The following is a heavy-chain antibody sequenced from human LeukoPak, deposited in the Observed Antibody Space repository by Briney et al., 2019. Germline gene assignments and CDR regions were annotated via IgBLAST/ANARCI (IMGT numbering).Heavy chain of an antibody. J-gene: IGHJ4*02. Sequence: SETLSLTCTVSGGSISSSSYSWGWIRQPPGKGLEWIGSIYYSGSTYYNPSLKSRVTISVDTSKNQFSLKLSSVTAADTAVYYCARRSAAGTLTFDYWGQGTLVTVSS. D-gene: IGHD6-13*01. CDR1: GGSISSSSYS. CDR3: ARRSAAGTLTFDY. V-gene: IGHV4-39*01. CDR2: IYYSGST.